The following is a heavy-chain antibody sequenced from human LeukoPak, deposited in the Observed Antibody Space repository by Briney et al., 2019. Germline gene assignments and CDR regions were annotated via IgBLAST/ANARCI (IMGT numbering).Heavy chain of an antibody. CDR2: ISAYNGNT. V-gene: IGHV1-18*01. CDR1: GGTFSSYA. CDR3: ARDGIVVVVAADY. Sequence: ASVKVSCKATGGTFSSYAISWVRQAPGQGLEWMGWISAYNGNTNYAQKLQGRVTMTTDTSTSTAYMELRSLRSDDTAVYYCARDGIVVVVAADYWGQGTLVTVSS. D-gene: IGHD2-15*01. J-gene: IGHJ4*02.